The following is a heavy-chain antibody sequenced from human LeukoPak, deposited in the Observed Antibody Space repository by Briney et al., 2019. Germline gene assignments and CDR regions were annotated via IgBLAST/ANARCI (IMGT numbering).Heavy chain of an antibody. CDR1: GFTFSNYW. J-gene: IGHJ4*02. CDR3: ARARGYDILDY. Sequence: PGGSLRLSCAASGFTFSNYWMHWVRQAPGKGLVWLSRINGDGSSTNYADSVKGRFTISRDNAKNTLYLQMSSLRAEDTAVYYCARARGYDILDYWGQGTLVTVSS. D-gene: IGHD5-12*01. CDR2: INGDGSST. V-gene: IGHV3-74*01.